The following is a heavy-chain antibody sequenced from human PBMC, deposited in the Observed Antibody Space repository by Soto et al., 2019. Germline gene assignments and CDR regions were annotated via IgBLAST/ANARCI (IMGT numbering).Heavy chain of an antibody. CDR1: GGTFTSYG. CDR2: ISAYNGNT. V-gene: IGHV1-18*01. J-gene: IGHJ3*02. D-gene: IGHD3-9*01. CDR3: ARDLEVLRYFDWPYDAFDI. Sequence: ASVKVSCKASGGTFTSYGISWVRQAPGQGLEWMGWISAYNGNTNYAQKLQGRVTMTTDTSTSTAYMELRSLRSDDTAVYYCARDLEVLRYFDWPYDAFDIWGQGTMVTVSS.